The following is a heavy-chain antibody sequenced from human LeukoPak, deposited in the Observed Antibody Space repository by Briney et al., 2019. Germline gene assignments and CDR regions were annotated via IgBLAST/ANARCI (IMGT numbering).Heavy chain of an antibody. CDR2: ISSGGST. D-gene: IGHD1-26*01. Sequence: SETLSLTCTVSGGSISSYYWNWFRQPPGQGLEWIGYISSGGSTNYNPSLKSRVTISVDTSKNQFSLNLGSVTAADTAVYYCAAVGATRYYYYGMDVWGQTTTVTVSS. V-gene: IGHV4-59*01. J-gene: IGHJ6*02. CDR3: AAVGATRYYYYGMDV. CDR1: GGSISSYY.